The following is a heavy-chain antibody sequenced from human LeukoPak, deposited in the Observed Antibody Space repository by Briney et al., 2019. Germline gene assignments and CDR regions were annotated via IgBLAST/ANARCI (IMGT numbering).Heavy chain of an antibody. CDR1: GCTFTGYY. CDR2: INPNSGGT. D-gene: IGHD3-3*01. J-gene: IGHJ6*02. V-gene: IGHV1-2*02. CDR3: ARGPTPREWLLFFIGMDV. Sequence: GASVKVSCKASGCTFTGYYMHWVRQAPGQGLEWMGWINPNSGGTNYAQKFQGRVTMTRDTSISTAYMELSRLRSDDTAVYYCARGPTPREWLLFFIGMDVWGQGTTVTVSS.